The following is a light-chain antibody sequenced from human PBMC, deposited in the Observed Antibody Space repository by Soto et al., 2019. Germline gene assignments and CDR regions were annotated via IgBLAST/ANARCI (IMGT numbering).Light chain of an antibody. J-gene: IGKJ2*01. CDR3: QQSYLTPYT. Sequence: DIQMTQSPSSLSASVGDRVTITCRASQSISNFLNWYQQKPGKAPKFLIYAASSLQSEVPPRFWASGSGTDFTLTISSLQPEDFATYYCQQSYLTPYTFGQGTKLEIK. V-gene: IGKV1-39*01. CDR1: QSISNF. CDR2: AAS.